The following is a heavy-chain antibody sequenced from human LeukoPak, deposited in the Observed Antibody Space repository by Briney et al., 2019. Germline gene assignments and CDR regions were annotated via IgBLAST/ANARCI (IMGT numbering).Heavy chain of an antibody. J-gene: IGHJ5*02. CDR3: ARTSGYSSGWSYRGDNWFDP. Sequence: ASVKVSCKASGYTFTSYYMHWARQAPGQGLEWMGIINPSGGSTSYAQKFQGRVTMTRDMSTSTVYMELSRLRSDDTAVYYCARTSGYSSGWSYRGDNWFDPWGQGTLVTVSS. CDR1: GYTFTSYY. V-gene: IGHV1-46*01. D-gene: IGHD6-13*01. CDR2: INPSGGST.